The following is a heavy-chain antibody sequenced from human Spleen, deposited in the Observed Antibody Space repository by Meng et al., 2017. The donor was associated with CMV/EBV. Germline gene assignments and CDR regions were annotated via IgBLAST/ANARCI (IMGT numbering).Heavy chain of an antibody. J-gene: IGHJ1*01. CDR2: NYHSGNT. D-gene: IGHD2-2*02. Sequence: GSLRLSCTVSGGSISNYYCSWIRQPPGKGLEWIAYNYHSGNTDYNPSLKSRVSISVDKSNNQFSLKLSSVTAADTAVYYCATTPHCGATSCYTAAEYLQHWGPGTLVTVSS. V-gene: IGHV4-59*01. CDR1: GGSISNYY. CDR3: ATTPHCGATSCYTAAEYLQH.